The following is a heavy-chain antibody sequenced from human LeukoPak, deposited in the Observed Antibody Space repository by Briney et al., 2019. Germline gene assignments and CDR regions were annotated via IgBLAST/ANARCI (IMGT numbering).Heavy chain of an antibody. J-gene: IGHJ4*02. CDR1: GLTYSDSY. CDR2: ISESGSYT. CDR3: ARLSGTYSRGGDH. Sequence: GGSLRLSCVVSGLTYSDSYMSWIRHAPGKGLEWISYISESGSYTNYADSVRDRFTISRDNAKNSLFLQMNSLRVEDSAVYYCARLSGTYSRGGDHWGQGTLVTVSS. V-gene: IGHV3-11*03. D-gene: IGHD1-26*01.